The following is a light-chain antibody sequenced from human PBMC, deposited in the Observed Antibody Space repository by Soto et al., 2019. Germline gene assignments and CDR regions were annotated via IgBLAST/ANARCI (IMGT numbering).Light chain of an antibody. Sequence: DIQMTQSPSAMSASVGDRVIITCRASQAIGDYLAWFQQKPGQAPKRLIYGASSLQSGVPSRFNGSEFGTEFTLTISSLQPEDFASYYCLHHRGYPRTFGQGTKVEIK. CDR1: QAIGDY. V-gene: IGKV1-17*03. CDR2: GAS. CDR3: LHHRGYPRT. J-gene: IGKJ1*01.